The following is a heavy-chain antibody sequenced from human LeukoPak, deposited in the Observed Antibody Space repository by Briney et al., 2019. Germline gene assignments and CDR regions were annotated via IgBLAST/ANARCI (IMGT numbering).Heavy chain of an antibody. CDR1: GFTFSSYV. CDR2: ITGSGSAT. D-gene: IGHD4-17*01. J-gene: IGHJ4*02. V-gene: IGHV3-23*01. Sequence: SGGSLRLSCAASGFTFSSYVMRWVRQAPGKGLEWVSSITGSGSATYYADSVKGRFTISRDNSKNTLYLQMNSLRAENPAVYYCVNGRGAPFYYFDYWGEGTLATVSS. CDR3: VNGRGAPFYYFDY.